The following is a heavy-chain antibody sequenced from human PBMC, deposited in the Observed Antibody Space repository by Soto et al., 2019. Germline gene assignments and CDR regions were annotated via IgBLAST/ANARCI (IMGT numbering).Heavy chain of an antibody. J-gene: IGHJ4*02. CDR1: GFTFSGST. Sequence: EVQLVESGGGLVQPGGSLKLSCAASGFTFSGSTIHWVRQTSGKGLEWVGRIPSKTNTYATSYAASVKGRFTISRDDSKNTAYMKMNSLNTEDTAVYSCTRQHLDVPVASAIDYWGQGTLVTVSS. D-gene: IGHD6-19*01. CDR3: TRQHLDVPVASAIDY. CDR2: IPSKTNTYAT. V-gene: IGHV3-73*02.